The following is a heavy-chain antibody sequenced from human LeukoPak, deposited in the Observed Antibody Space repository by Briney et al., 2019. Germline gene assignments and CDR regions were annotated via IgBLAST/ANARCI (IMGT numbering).Heavy chain of an antibody. J-gene: IGHJ4*02. V-gene: IGHV1-69*13. CDR3: ARDLRAAAGTADY. CDR1: GGTFSSYA. Sequence: SVKVSCKASGGTFSSYAISRVRQAPGQGLEWMGGIIPIFGTANYAQKFQGRVTITADESTSTAYMELSSLRSEDTAVYYCARDLRAAAGTADYWGQGTLVTVSS. D-gene: IGHD6-13*01. CDR2: IIPIFGTA.